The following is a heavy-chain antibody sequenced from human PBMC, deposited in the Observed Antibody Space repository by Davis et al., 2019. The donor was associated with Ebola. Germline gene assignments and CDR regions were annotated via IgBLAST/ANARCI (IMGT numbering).Heavy chain of an antibody. V-gene: IGHV3-15*01. CDR2: IKSKTDGGTT. J-gene: IGHJ4*02. D-gene: IGHD6-6*01. Sequence: PSETLSLTCAVYGGSFSDYYMSWIRQAPGKGLEWFGRIKSKTDGGTTDYAAPVKGRFTISRDDSKNTAYLQMNSLKTEDTAVYYCTSSYSSSSRSDYWGQGTLVTVSS. CDR3: TSSYSSSSRSDY. CDR1: GGSFSDYY.